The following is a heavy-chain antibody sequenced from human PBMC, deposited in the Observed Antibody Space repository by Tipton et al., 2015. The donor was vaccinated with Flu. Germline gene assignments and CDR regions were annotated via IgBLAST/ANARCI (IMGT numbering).Heavy chain of an antibody. V-gene: IGHV4-61*02. D-gene: IGHD3-10*01. J-gene: IGHJ5*02. CDR3: ARESRSGPAWFDL. Sequence: LRLSCTVSGGSISSGSYYWSWIRQPAGKGLEWIGRIYTSGSTNYNPSLKSRVTISVDTSKNQFSLKLSSVTAADTAVYYCARESRSGPAWFDLWGQGTLVTVSS. CDR1: GGSISSGSYY. CDR2: IYTSGST.